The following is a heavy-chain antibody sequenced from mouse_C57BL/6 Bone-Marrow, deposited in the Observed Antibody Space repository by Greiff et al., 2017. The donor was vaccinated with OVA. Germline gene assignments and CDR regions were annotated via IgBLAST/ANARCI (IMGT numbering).Heavy chain of an antibody. CDR1: GFTFSDYY. Sequence: EVQLQQSGGGLVQPGGSLKLSCAASGFTFSDYYMYWVRQTPEKRLEWVAYISNGGGSTYYPDTVKGRFTISRDNAKNTLYLQMSRLKSEDTAMYYCARGITTVVATRDYYAMDYWGQGTSVTVSS. CDR2: ISNGGGST. J-gene: IGHJ4*01. V-gene: IGHV5-12*01. D-gene: IGHD1-1*01. CDR3: ARGITTVVATRDYYAMDY.